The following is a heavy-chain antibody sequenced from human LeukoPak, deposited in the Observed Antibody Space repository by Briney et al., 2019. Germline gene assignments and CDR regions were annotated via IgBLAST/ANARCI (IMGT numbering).Heavy chain of an antibody. Sequence: PGRSLRLSCAASGFTFSNYGMHWVRQAPGKGLEWVAVISYDGSNKYYADSVKGRFTISIDNSKNTLYLQMNSLRAEDTAVYYCAKGHYMDVWGKGTTVTVSS. CDR2: ISYDGSNK. CDR3: AKGHYMDV. J-gene: IGHJ6*03. CDR1: GFTFSNYG. V-gene: IGHV3-30*18.